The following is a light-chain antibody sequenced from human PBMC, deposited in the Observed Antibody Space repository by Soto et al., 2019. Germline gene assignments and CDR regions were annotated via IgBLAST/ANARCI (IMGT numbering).Light chain of an antibody. CDR1: ESVVSNY. CDR2: DAS. CDR3: QQRSNWPRT. V-gene: IGKV3D-20*02. J-gene: IGKJ1*01. Sequence: EIVLTQSPGTLSLSPGERATLSCRSTESVVSNYLAWYQLKPGQAPRLLIYDASSRATGIPDRFSGSGSGTDFTLTFSRLEPEDSAVYYCQQRSNWPRTFGQGTKVDIK.